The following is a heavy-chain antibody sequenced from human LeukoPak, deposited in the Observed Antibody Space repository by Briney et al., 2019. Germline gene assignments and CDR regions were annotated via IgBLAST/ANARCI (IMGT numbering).Heavy chain of an antibody. CDR2: MYYSGST. CDR3: ARPYYYDSRIDP. V-gene: IGHV4-30-4*01. Sequence: SQTLSLTCTVSGGSISSGDYYWSRIRQPPGKGLEWIAYMYYSGSTYYNPSLKSRVTMSADTSKNQLSLKLSSVTAADTAVYYCARPYYYDSRIDPWGQGILVTVSS. CDR1: GGSISSGDYY. J-gene: IGHJ5*02. D-gene: IGHD3-22*01.